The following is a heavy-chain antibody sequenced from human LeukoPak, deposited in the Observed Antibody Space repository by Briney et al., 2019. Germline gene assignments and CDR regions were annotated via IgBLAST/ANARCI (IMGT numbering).Heavy chain of an antibody. CDR2: ISGSGGST. V-gene: IGHV3-23*01. J-gene: IGHJ4*02. Sequence: GGSLRLSCAASGFTFSSYAMSWVRQAPGKGLEWVSAISGSGGSTYYADSVKGRFTISRDNSKNTLYLKMNSLRAENTAVYSCAKDLIFHRGGLGYGGQGPLVTVPS. D-gene: IGHD3-3*01. CDR1: GFTFSSYA. CDR3: AKDLIFHRGGLGY.